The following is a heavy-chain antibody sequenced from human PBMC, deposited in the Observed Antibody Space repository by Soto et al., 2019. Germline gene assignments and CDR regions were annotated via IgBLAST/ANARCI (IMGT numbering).Heavy chain of an antibody. CDR3: ARDRARDSSSSSFRGYYYYGMDV. V-gene: IGHV4-59*01. CDR2: IYYSGST. J-gene: IGHJ6*02. CDR1: GGSISRYY. D-gene: IGHD6-6*01. Sequence: SETLSLTCTVSGGSISRYYWSWIRQPPGKGLEWIGYIYYSGSTNYNPSLKGRVTLSVDTSKNQFSLKRSSVTAAGPAVYSCARDRARDSSSSSFRGYYYYGMDVWGQGTTVTVSS.